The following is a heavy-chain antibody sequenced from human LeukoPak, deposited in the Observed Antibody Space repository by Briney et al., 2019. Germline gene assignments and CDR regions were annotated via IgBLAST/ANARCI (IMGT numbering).Heavy chain of an antibody. J-gene: IGHJ4*02. V-gene: IGHV3-53*01. CDR3: AREARSSGSFDY. CDR2: IYSGGST. CDR1: GFIFDDYG. Sequence: GGSLRLSCAAFGFIFDDYGMSWVRQAPGKGLEWVSVIYSGGSTYYGDSVKGRFTISRDNSKNMVYLQMNSLRAEDTAVYYCAREARSSGSFDYWGQGTLVTVSS. D-gene: IGHD6-19*01.